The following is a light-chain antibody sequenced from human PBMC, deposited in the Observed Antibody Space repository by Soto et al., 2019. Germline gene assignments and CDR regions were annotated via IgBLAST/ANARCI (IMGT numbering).Light chain of an antibody. J-gene: IGLJ1*01. CDR1: SSDVGSYNL. CDR2: EGS. CDR3: CSYAGSSTSYV. V-gene: IGLV2-23*01. Sequence: QSALTQPASVSVSPGQSITISCTGTSSDVGSYNLVSWYQQHPGKAPKLMIYEGSKRPSGVSNRFSGSKSGSTASLTISGLQAEDEADYYCCSYAGSSTSYVFGTGTKVTV.